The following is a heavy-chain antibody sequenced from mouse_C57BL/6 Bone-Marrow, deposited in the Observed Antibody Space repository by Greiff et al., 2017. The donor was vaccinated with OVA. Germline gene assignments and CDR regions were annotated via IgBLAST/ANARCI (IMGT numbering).Heavy chain of an antibody. CDR1: GYTFTSYW. D-gene: IGHD2-12*01. Sequence: QVQLQQPGAELVKPGASVKLSCKASGYTFTSYWMHWVKQRPGQGLEWIGMIHPNSGSTNYNEKFKSKATLTVDKSTSTAYMQLSSLTSEDSAVYYCARSCYGKTYFDYWGQGTTLTVSS. J-gene: IGHJ2*01. V-gene: IGHV1-64*01. CDR2: IHPNSGST. CDR3: ARSCYGKTYFDY.